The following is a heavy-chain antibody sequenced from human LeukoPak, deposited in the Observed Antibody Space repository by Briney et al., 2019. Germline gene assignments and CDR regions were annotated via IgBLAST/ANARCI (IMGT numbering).Heavy chain of an antibody. J-gene: IGHJ4*02. V-gene: IGHV4-31*03. Sequence: PSQTLSLTCTVSGGSFSSENYFWSWIRQHPVKGLEWIGYISYSGSTYYNPSLKSRVTMSVDTSKNQFSLKLSSVTAADTAVYYCARERSYYDANGYSVYWGQGILVTVSS. D-gene: IGHD3-22*01. CDR2: ISYSGST. CDR3: ARERSYYDANGYSVY. CDR1: GGSFSSENYF.